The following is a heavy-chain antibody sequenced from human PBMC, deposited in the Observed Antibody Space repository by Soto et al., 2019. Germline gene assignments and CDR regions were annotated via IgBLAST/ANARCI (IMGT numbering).Heavy chain of an antibody. D-gene: IGHD6-13*01. J-gene: IGHJ3*02. CDR1: GYSFTSYW. CDR3: ASRDGAYSSLDAFDI. V-gene: IGHV5-51*01. Sequence: GESLKISCKGSGYSFTSYWIGWVRQMPGKGLEWMGIIYPGDSDTRYSPSFQGQVTISANKSISTAYLQWSSLKASDTAMYYCASRDGAYSSLDAFDIWGQGTMVTVSS. CDR2: IYPGDSDT.